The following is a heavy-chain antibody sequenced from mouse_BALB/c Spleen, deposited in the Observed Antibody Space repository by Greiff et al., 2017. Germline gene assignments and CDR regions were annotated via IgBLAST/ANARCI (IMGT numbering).Heavy chain of an antibody. V-gene: IGHV2-6-7*01. D-gene: IGHD2-10*01. CDR1: GFSLTGYG. CDR2: IWGDGST. CDR3: ARGQAYYGNSYAMDY. Sequence: QVQLQQSGPGLVQPSQSLSITCTVSGFSLTGYGVNWVRQPPGKGLEWLGMIWGDGSTDYNSALKSSLSIIKDNSKSQVFLKMNSLQTDDTARYYCARGQAYYGNSYAMDYWGQGTSVTVSS. J-gene: IGHJ4*01.